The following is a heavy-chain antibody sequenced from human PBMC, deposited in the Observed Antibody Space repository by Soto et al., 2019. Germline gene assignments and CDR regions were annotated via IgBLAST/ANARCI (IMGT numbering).Heavy chain of an antibody. CDR3: ARLASIAARRGWFDP. Sequence: GGSLRLSCPASGFTFSSYSMNWVRQAPGKGLEWVSSISSSSSYIYYADSVKGRFTISRDNAKNSLYLQMNSLRAEDTAVYYCARLASIAARRGWFDPWGQGTLVTVSS. J-gene: IGHJ5*02. CDR1: GFTFSSYS. CDR2: ISSSSSYI. V-gene: IGHV3-21*01. D-gene: IGHD6-6*01.